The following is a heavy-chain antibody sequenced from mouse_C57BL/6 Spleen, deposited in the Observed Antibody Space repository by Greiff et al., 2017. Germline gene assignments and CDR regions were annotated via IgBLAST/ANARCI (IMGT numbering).Heavy chain of an antibody. J-gene: IGHJ3*01. CDR3: ARTVEGFAY. Sequence: VQLQQSGAELAKPGASVKISCKASGYAFSSSWMNWVKQRPGKGLEWIGRIYPGDGDTNYNGKFKGKATLTADKSSSTAYMQLSSLTSEDSAVYFCARTVEGFAYWGQGTLVTVSA. V-gene: IGHV1-82*01. CDR1: GYAFSSSW. CDR2: IYPGDGDT.